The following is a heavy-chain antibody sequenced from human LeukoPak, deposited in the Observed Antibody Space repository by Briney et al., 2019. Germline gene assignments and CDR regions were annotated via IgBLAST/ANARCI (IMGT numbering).Heavy chain of an antibody. V-gene: IGHV4-34*01. CDR3: ARVRRHSGSYYRAYYFDY. Sequence: SETLSLTCAVYGGSFSGYYWNWIRQPPGKGLEWIGEINHSGSTNYNPSLKSRVTISVDTSKNQFSLKLSSVTAADTAVYYCARVRRHSGSYYRAYYFDYWGQGTLVTVSS. CDR2: INHSGST. J-gene: IGHJ4*02. D-gene: IGHD3-10*01. CDR1: GGSFSGYY.